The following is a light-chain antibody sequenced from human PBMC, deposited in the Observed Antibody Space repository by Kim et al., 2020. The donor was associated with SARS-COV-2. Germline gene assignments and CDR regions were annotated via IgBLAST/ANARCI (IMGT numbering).Light chain of an antibody. J-gene: IGLJ1*01. V-gene: IGLV2-14*04. CDR2: DVT. CDR1: NSDVGDYDY. Sequence: QSITDPCTGTNSDVGDYDYVSWYQQLPGKAHKLIIYDVTKRPSGVSDRYSGSKSGNTASLTISGLQAEDEADYYCSSYRSGNTFVFETGTKVTVL. CDR3: SSYRSGNTFV.